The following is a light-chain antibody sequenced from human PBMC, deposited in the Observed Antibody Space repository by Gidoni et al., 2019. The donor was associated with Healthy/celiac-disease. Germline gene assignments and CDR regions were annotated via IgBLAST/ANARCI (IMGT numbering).Light chain of an antibody. V-gene: IGKV3-20*01. CDR1: QSVSSSY. J-gene: IGKJ1*01. CDR3: QQYGSSPQ. CDR2: GAS. Sequence: EIVLTQSPGTLSLSPGERATLSCRASQSVSSSYLAWYQQKPGQAPRLLIYGASSRATGIPDRFSGSGSGTDFTLTISRLEPEDFAVYYCQQYGSSPQFGQXTKVEIK.